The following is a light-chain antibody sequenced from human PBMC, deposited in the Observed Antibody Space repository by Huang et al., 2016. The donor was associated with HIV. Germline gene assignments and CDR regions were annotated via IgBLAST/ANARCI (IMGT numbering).Light chain of an antibody. V-gene: IGKV1-39*01. J-gene: IGKJ4*01. CDR2: AAS. CDR3: QQTYDTPPLS. CDR1: QSVSNY. Sequence: DIQMTQSPSSLSASVGDRVTITCRACQSVSNYLNWYQHKPGRAPKILIYAASSWQSGVPSRFSSSRSGTHFTLTISRLQHEDIATYYCQQTYDTPPLSFGGGTKVEL.